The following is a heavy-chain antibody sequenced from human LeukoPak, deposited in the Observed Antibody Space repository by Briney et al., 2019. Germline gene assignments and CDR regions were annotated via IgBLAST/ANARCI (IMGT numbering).Heavy chain of an antibody. V-gene: IGHV4-59*11. CDR2: ISYSGSA. CDR1: GGSISSHY. J-gene: IGHJ4*02. D-gene: IGHD4-17*01. Sequence: PSETLSLTCTVSGGSISSHYWSWIRQPPGKGLEWIGYISYSGSANYNPSLKSRASISVDTSKNQFSLKLSSVTAADTAVYYCAREPGYGDLYFDYWGQGTLVTVAS. CDR3: AREPGYGDLYFDY.